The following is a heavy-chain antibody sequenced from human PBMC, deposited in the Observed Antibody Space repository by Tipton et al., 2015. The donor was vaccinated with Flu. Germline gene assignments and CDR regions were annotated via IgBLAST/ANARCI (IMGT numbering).Heavy chain of an antibody. J-gene: IGHJ3*02. D-gene: IGHD1-26*01. CDR1: GGSFSGYY. V-gene: IGHV4-34*01. CDR2: INHSGST. CDR3: ARVGRELLNAFDI. Sequence: TLSLTCAVYGGSFSGYYWSWIRQPPGKGLEWIGEINHSGSTNYNPSLKGRVTISVDTSKNQFSLKLSSVTAADTAVYYCARVGRELLNAFDIWGQGTMVTVSS.